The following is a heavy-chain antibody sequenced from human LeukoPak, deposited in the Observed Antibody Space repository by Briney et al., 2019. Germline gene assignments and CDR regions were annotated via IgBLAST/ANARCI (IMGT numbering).Heavy chain of an antibody. CDR3: ARDTSFFGWFDP. CDR1: GGSISSGSYY. J-gene: IGHJ5*02. D-gene: IGHD3-10*01. CDR2: IYTSGST. V-gene: IGHV4-61*02. Sequence: PSETLSLTCTVSGGSISSGSYYWSWIRPPAGKGLEWIGRIYTSGSTNYNPSLKSRVTISVDTSKNQFSLKLSSVTAADTAVYYCARDTSFFGWFDPWGQGTLVTVSS.